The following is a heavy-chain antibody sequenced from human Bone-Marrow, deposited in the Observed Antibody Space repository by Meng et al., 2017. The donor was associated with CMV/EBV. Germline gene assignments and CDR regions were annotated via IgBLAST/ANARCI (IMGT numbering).Heavy chain of an antibody. CDR1: GFTFSSYN. Sequence: GGSLRLSCAVSGFTFSSYNMNWVRQAPGKGLEWVSYISSSSSSIYYADSVKGRFTVSRDNAKNSLYLHMNSLRAEDTALYYCAREGRYYGSGSYYSGFVYWGQGTLVTVSS. V-gene: IGHV3-48*04. J-gene: IGHJ4*02. CDR3: AREGRYYGSGSYYSGFVY. D-gene: IGHD3-10*01. CDR2: ISSSSSSI.